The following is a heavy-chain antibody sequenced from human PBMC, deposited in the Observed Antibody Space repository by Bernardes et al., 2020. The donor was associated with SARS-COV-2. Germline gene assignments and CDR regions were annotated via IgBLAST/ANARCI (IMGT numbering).Heavy chain of an antibody. J-gene: IGHJ4*02. Sequence: SETLSLTCTVSGDSISSGDYYWSWIRQPPGKGLEWIGYIYYSGTTYYNPSLKSRVTISVDTSKNQFSLKLRSVTAADTAVYYCARGVNTATYLGYWGQGTLVTVSS. CDR3: ARGVNTATYLGY. D-gene: IGHD5-18*01. CDR1: GDSISSGDYY. V-gene: IGHV4-30-4*01. CDR2: IYYSGTT.